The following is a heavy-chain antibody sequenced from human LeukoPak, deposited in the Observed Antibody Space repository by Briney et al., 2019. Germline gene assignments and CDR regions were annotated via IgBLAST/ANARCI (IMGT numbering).Heavy chain of an antibody. CDR1: GYTLTSYG. J-gene: IGHJ4*02. CDR2: ISAYNGNT. Sequence: ASVKVSCKASGYTLTSYGISWVRQAPGQGLEWMGWISAYNGNTNYAQKLQGRVTMTTDTSTSTAYMELRSLRSDDTAVYYCARLGSGSYFGGFDYWGQGTLVTVSS. V-gene: IGHV1-18*01. CDR3: ARLGSGSYFGGFDY. D-gene: IGHD1-26*01.